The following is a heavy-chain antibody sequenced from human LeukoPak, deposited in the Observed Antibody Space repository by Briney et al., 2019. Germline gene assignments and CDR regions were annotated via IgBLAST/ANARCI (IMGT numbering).Heavy chain of an antibody. Sequence: SETLSLTCSVSGVSIRSSSFYWGWIRQPPGKGLEWIGSIYYSGSTYYRPSLKSRVTMSVDTSKNQFSLRLSSVTADTAVYYCARHTTGYCSGGTCPYYFDYWGQGTLVTVSS. D-gene: IGHD2-15*01. CDR3: ARHTTGYCSGGTCPYYFDY. J-gene: IGHJ4*02. CDR2: IYYSGST. CDR1: GVSIRSSSFY. V-gene: IGHV4-39*01.